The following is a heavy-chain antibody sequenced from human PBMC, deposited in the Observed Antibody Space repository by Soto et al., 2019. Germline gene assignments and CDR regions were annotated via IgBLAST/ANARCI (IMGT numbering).Heavy chain of an antibody. CDR3: TKGTWEQWTRGY. D-gene: IGHD6-19*01. CDR1: GFTVSDAW. CDR2: IKNKIDGGTR. J-gene: IGHJ4*02. Sequence: KTGGSLRLSCGASGFTVSDAWMSWVRQAPGKGLEWVGRIKNKIDGGTRDYAAPVKDRFIISRDDSKNTLFLQMNSLKTEDTAVYYCTKGTWEQWTRGYWGQGNLVTVSS. V-gene: IGHV3-15*01.